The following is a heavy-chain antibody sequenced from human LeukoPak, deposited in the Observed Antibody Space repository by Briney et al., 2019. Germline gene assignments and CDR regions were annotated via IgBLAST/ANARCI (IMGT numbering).Heavy chain of an antibody. CDR1: GFTFSSYS. D-gene: IGHD2-15*01. CDR2: IKTKTEGGTT. J-gene: IGHJ4*02. CDR3: ATANSRYCSGGSCYPFDY. V-gene: IGHV3-15*07. Sequence: GGSLRLSCAASGFTFSSYSMNWVRQAPGKGLEWVGRIKTKTEGGTTDYAAPVKGRFTISRDDSENMLYLQMNSLRTEDTAVYYCATANSRYCSGGSCYPFDYWGQGTRVAVSS.